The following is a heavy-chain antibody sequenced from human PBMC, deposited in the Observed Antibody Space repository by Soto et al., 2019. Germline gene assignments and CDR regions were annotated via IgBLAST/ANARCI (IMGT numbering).Heavy chain of an antibody. Sequence: PGGSLRLSCAASGFTFSSYAMSWVRQAPGKGLEWVSAISGSGGSTYYADSVKGRFTISRDNSKNTLYLQMNSLRAEDTAVYYCAKDPYSSSWFHGVHWGQGTLVTVSS. J-gene: IGHJ4*02. V-gene: IGHV3-23*01. CDR1: GFTFSSYA. CDR2: ISGSGGST. CDR3: AKDPYSSSWFHGVH. D-gene: IGHD6-13*01.